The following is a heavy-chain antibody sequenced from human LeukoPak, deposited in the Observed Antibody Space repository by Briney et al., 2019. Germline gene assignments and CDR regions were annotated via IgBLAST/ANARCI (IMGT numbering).Heavy chain of an antibody. Sequence: PSVTLSLACAVYGGSFSGYYWSWIRQPPGKGLEWIGEINHSGSTNYNPSLKSRVTISVDTSKNQFSLKLSSVTAADTAVYYCARGVNSAFDIWGQGTMVTVSS. J-gene: IGHJ3*02. CDR1: GGSFSGYY. V-gene: IGHV4-34*01. CDR2: INHSGST. D-gene: IGHD4-23*01. CDR3: ARGVNSAFDI.